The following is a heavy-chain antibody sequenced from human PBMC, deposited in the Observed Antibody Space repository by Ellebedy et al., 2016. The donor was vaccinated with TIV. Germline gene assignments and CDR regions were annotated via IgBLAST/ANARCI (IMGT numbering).Heavy chain of an antibody. D-gene: IGHD6-13*01. CDR2: IIPIFGTA. CDR3: ASDKGNLAAAAPLFDY. CDR1: GGTFSSYA. V-gene: IGHV1-69*13. Sequence: SVKVSXKASGGTFSSYAISWVRQAPGQGLEWMGGIIPIFGTANYAQKFQGRVTITADESTSTAYMELSSLRSEDTAVYYCASDKGNLAAAAPLFDYWGQGTLVTVSS. J-gene: IGHJ4*02.